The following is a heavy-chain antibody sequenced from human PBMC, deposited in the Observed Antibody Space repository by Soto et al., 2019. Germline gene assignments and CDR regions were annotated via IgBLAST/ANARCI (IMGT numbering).Heavy chain of an antibody. CDR2: IIPIFGTA. V-gene: IGHV1-69*06. D-gene: IGHD2-2*01. CDR1: GGTFSSYA. CDR3: ARKGAAASYYYYYGMDV. Sequence: SVKVSCKASGGTFSSYAISWVRQAPGQGLEWMGGIIPIFGTANYAQKFQGRVTITADKSTSTAYMELSSLRSEDTAVYYCARKGAAASYYYYYGMDVWGQGTTVTVSS. J-gene: IGHJ6*02.